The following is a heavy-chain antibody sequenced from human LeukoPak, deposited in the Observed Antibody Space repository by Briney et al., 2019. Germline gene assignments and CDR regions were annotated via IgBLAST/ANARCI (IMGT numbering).Heavy chain of an antibody. CDR3: ARLAAAGPYNWFDP. CDR2: INHSGST. V-gene: IGHV4-34*01. J-gene: IGHJ5*02. D-gene: IGHD6-13*01. CDR1: GGSFSGYY. Sequence: SETLSLTCAVYGGSFSGYYWSWIRQPPGKGLEWIGEINHSGSTNYNPSLKSRVTISVDTSKNQFSLKLSSVTAADTAVYYCARLAAAGPYNWFDPWGQGTLVTVSS.